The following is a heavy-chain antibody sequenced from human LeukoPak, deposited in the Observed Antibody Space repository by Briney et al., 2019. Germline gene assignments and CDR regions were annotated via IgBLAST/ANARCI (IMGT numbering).Heavy chain of an antibody. CDR1: GFTFSSYW. V-gene: IGHV3-7*01. J-gene: IGHJ6*03. D-gene: IGHD3-10*01. CDR3: ARLVGYYYYYMDV. CDR2: IKQDGSEK. Sequence: GGSLRLSCAASGFTFSSYWMGWVRQAPGKGLEWVANIKQDGSEKYYVDSVKGRFTISRDNAENSLYLQMNSLRAEDTAVYYCARLVGYYYYYMDVWGKGTTVTVSS.